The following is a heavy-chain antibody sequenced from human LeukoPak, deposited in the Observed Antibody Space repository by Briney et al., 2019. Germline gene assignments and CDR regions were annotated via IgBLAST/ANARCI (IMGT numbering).Heavy chain of an antibody. V-gene: IGHV3-53*01. J-gene: IGHJ5*02. Sequence: PGGSLRLSCTVSGFTVSSNSMSWVRQAPGKGLEWVSFIYSDNTHYSDSVKGRFTISRDNSKNTLYLQMNSLRAEDTAVYYCAKWGLFEVFDPWGQGTLVTVSS. CDR2: IYSDNT. CDR1: GFTVSSNS. D-gene: IGHD4/OR15-4a*01. CDR3: AKWGLFEVFDP.